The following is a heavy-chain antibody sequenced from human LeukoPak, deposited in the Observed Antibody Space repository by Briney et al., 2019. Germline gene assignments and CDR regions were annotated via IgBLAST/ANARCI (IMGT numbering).Heavy chain of an antibody. CDR2: IIPIFGTA. Sequence: SVKVSCKASGGTFSSYAVSWVRQAPGQGLEWMGGIIPIFGTANYAQKFQGRVTITTDESTSTAYMELSRLRSEDTAVYYCARQGGITIFGVAQPGGAFDIWGQGTMVTVSS. D-gene: IGHD3-3*01. CDR1: GGTFSSYA. J-gene: IGHJ3*02. V-gene: IGHV1-69*05. CDR3: ARQGGITIFGVAQPGGAFDI.